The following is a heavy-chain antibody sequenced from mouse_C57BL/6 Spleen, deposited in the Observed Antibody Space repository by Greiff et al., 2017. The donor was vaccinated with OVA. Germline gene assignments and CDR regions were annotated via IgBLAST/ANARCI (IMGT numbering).Heavy chain of an antibody. D-gene: IGHD2-4*01. CDR3: ARWDYDGTGFAY. J-gene: IGHJ3*01. V-gene: IGHV1-76*01. Sequence: QVQLKQSGAELVRPGASVKLSCKASGYTFTDYYINWVKQRPGQGLEWIARIYPGSGNTYYNEKFKGKATLTAEKSSSTAYMQLSSLTSEDSAVYFCARWDYDGTGFAYWGQGTLVTVSA. CDR1: GYTFTDYY. CDR2: IYPGSGNT.